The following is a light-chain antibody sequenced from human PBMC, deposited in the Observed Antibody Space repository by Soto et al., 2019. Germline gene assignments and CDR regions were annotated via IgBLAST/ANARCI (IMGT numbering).Light chain of an antibody. CDR3: QQYNDYSRT. CDR2: NVS. Sequence: DIQMTQSPSSLSASVGDRVTITCRASQSVSSWLAWYQQKPGRAPKLVIYNVSTLESGVPSRFSGTGSGTEFTLTISSLQPDDFATYYCQQYNDYSRTFGQGTKVDIK. CDR1: QSVSSW. V-gene: IGKV1-5*01. J-gene: IGKJ1*01.